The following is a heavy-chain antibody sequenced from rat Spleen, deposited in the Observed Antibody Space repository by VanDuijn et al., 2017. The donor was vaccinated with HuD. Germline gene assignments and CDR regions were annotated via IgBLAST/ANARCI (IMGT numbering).Heavy chain of an antibody. CDR1: GFTFSNYW. V-gene: IGHV5-58*01. D-gene: IGHD4-3*01. CDR2: ISSDGGYT. Sequence: EVQLVETGGGLVQPGRSLKLSCVASGFTFSNYWMYWVRQAPGKGLEWVSSISSDGGYTYYPDSVKGRFTISRHNAENTVYLQMNSLRSEDTATYYCAVSGVGYWGQGIMVTVSS. J-gene: IGHJ2*01. CDR3: AVSGVGY.